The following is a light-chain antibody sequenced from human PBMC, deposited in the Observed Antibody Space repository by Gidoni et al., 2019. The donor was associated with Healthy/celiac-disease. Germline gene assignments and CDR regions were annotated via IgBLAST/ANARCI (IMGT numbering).Light chain of an antibody. J-gene: IGLJ2*01. V-gene: IGLV1-51*02. CDR1: SSNTGNNY. Sequence: QSVLTQPPSVSAAPGQKVTIPCSGSSSNTGNNYVSWYQQLPGTAPKLLIYENSKRPSGIPDRFSGSKSGTSATLGITGLQTGDEADYYCGTWDSSLSAGGVFGGGTKLTVL. CDR2: ENS. CDR3: GTWDSSLSAGGV.